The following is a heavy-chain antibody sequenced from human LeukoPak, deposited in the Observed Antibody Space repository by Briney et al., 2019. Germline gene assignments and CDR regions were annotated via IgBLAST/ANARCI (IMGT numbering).Heavy chain of an antibody. CDR1: GGSFSGYY. CDR2: INHSGST. D-gene: IGHD3-10*01. CDR3: ARGPRYYGSGSYYNVGYYYYGMDV. Sequence: SETLSLTRAVYGGSFSGYYWSWIRQPPGKGLEWIGEINHSGSTNYNPSLKSRVTISVDTSKNQFSLKLSSVTAADTAVYYCARGPRYYGSGSYYNVGYYYYGMDVWGQGTTVTVSS. J-gene: IGHJ6*02. V-gene: IGHV4-34*01.